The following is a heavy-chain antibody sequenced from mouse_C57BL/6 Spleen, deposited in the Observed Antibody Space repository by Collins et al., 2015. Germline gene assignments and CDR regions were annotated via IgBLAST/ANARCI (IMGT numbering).Heavy chain of an antibody. CDR3: ARYYYGSSYYYAMDY. CDR1: GYTFTSYW. J-gene: IGHJ4*01. CDR2: IHPSSGST. Sequence: QVQLQQPGAELVKPGASVKLSCKASGYTFTSYWMHWVKQRPGQGLEWIGMIHPSSGSTNYNEKFKSKATLTVDKSSSTAYMQLSSLTSEDSAVYYCARYYYGSSYYYAMDYWGQGTSVTVSS. D-gene: IGHD1-1*01. V-gene: IGHV1-64*01.